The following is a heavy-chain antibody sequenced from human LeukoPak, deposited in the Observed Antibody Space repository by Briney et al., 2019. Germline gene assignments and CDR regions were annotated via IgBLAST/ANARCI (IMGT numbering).Heavy chain of an antibody. CDR1: GFTFSSYS. J-gene: IGHJ4*02. CDR2: ISCSSSYI. V-gene: IGHV3-21*01. D-gene: IGHD3-3*01. CDR3: ARVYTIFGVVIKYFDY. Sequence: GGSLRLSCAASGFTFSSYSMNWVRQGPGKGLEWVSSISCSSSYIYYADSVKGRFTISRDNAKNSLYLQMNSLRAEDTAVYYCARVYTIFGVVIKYFDYWGQGTLVTVSS.